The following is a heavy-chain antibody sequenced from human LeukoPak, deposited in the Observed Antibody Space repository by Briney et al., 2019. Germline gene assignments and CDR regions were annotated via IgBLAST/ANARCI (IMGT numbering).Heavy chain of an antibody. CDR2: INSDGSST. V-gene: IGHV3-74*01. CDR1: GFTFSSYW. J-gene: IGHJ4*02. Sequence: GGSLRLSCAASGFTFSSYWMHWVRQAPGKGLVWVSRINSDGSSTSYADSVKGRFTISRDNAKNTLYLQMNSLRAEDTAVYYCARGPRAAADDYWGQGTLVTVSS. CDR3: ARGPRAAADDY. D-gene: IGHD6-13*01.